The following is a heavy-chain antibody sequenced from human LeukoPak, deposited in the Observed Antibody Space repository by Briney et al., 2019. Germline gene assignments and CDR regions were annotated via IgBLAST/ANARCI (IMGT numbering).Heavy chain of an antibody. CDR3: AKLGSTTVTPVDY. D-gene: IGHD4-17*01. J-gene: IGHJ4*02. Sequence: GGSLRLSCAASGFTVSNNYMSWVRQAPGKGLEWVSIIYSGGSTYYADSVKGRFTISRDNSKNTLYLQMNSLRAEDTAVYYCAKLGSTTVTPVDYWGQGTLVTVSS. CDR2: IYSGGST. V-gene: IGHV3-53*01. CDR1: GFTVSNNY.